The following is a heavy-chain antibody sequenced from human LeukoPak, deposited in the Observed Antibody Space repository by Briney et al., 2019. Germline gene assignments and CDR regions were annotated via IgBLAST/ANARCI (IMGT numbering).Heavy chain of an antibody. CDR1: GFIFNSFS. V-gene: IGHV3-21*06. D-gene: IGHD5-12*01. CDR3: ARDLWLGQRGLFYFEY. CDR2: ISSSGNYK. J-gene: IGHJ4*02. Sequence: PGGSLRLSCAASGFIFNSFSMNWVRQAPGKGLEWVSSISSSGNYKYYADSVKGRFTISRDNAKNSLYLQMNSLTADDTAVYYCARDLWLGQRGLFYFEYWGQGIPVTVAS.